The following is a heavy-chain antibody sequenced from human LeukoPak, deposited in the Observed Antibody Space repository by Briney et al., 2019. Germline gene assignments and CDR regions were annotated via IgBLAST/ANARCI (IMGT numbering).Heavy chain of an antibody. D-gene: IGHD3-10*01. CDR2: ISSNGGST. Sequence: GESLRLSCAASGFTFSSHAMHWVRQAPGKGLEYVSAISSNGGSTYYAYSVEGTLTISRDNSKNTLYLQMGSLRAEDMAVYYCARSPFDDFGSGTYHDYWGQGTLVTVSS. CDR1: GFTFSSHA. CDR3: ARSPFDDFGSGTYHDY. V-gene: IGHV3-64*01. J-gene: IGHJ4*02.